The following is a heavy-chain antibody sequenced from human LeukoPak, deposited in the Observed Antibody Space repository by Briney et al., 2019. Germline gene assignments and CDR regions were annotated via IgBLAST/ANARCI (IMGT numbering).Heavy chain of an antibody. CDR1: GFTLSSYE. V-gene: IGHV3-23*01. J-gene: IGHJ4*02. Sequence: GGSLRLSCTASGFTLSSYEMSWIRQAPGKGLEWVSSIDYSGGSTHYADSVMGRFTISRDNSKNTLYLQMISLRAEDTAVYYCAKSGYNRFDYWGQGTLVTVSS. CDR3: AKSGYNRFDY. CDR2: IDYSGGST. D-gene: IGHD5-24*01.